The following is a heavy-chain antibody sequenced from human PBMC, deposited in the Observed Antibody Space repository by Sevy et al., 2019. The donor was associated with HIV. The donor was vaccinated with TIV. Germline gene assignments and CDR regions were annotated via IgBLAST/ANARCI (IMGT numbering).Heavy chain of an antibody. V-gene: IGHV3-23*01. CDR2: ISGSGGST. J-gene: IGHJ6*02. D-gene: IGHD5-12*01. CDR1: GFTFSSYV. Sequence: GGSLRLSCAASGFTFSSYVMSWVRQAPGKGLEWVSTISGSGGSTYYADSVKGRFTISRDNSKNTVYLQMNTLRAEDTAVYYCAKEVAMRYVWGQGTTVTVSS. CDR3: AKEVAMRYV.